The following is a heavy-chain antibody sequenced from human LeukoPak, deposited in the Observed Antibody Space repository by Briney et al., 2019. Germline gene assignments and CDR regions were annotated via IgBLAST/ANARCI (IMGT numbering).Heavy chain of an antibody. V-gene: IGHV4-34*01. CDR2: INHSGST. CDR1: GGSFSGYY. CDR3: ARKKGSRTYFDY. D-gene: IGHD1-14*01. Sequence: SETLSLTCAVYGGSFSGYYWSWIRQPPGKGLEWIGEINHSGSTNYNPSLKSRVTISVDTSKNQFSLKLSSVTAADTAVYYCARKKGSRTYFDYWGQGTLVTVSS. J-gene: IGHJ4*02.